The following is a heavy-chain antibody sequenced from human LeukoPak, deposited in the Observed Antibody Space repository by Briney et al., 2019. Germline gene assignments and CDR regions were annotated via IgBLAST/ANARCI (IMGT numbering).Heavy chain of an antibody. V-gene: IGHV3-30*18. J-gene: IGHJ4*02. CDR1: GFTFSSYG. Sequence: GGSLRLSCAASGFTFSSYGMHWVRQAPGKGLEWVAVISYDGGDRYYADSVKGRLTISRDNSKNTLYLQMNSLTPDDTAVYYCAKDLTTVTSRGDYWGQGSLVTVSS. CDR2: ISYDGGDR. CDR3: AKDLTTVTSRGDY. D-gene: IGHD4-17*01.